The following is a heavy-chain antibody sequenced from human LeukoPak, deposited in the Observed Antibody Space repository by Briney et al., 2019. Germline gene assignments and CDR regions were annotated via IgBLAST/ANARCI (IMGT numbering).Heavy chain of an antibody. CDR2: IYSGGST. D-gene: IGHD5-18*01. Sequence: GGSLRLSCAASGFTVSSNYMSWVRQAPGKGLEWVSVIYSGGSTYYADSVKGRFTISRDNSKNTLYLQMSSLRAEDTAVYYCARGFYSYGPSGTYYFDYWGQGTLVTVSS. J-gene: IGHJ4*02. CDR1: GFTVSSNY. V-gene: IGHV3-53*01. CDR3: ARGFYSYGPSGTYYFDY.